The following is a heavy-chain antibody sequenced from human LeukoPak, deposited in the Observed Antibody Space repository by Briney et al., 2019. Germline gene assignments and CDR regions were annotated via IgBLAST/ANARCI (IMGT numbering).Heavy chain of an antibody. Sequence: SETLSLTCAVYGGSFSGYYWTWIRQPPGKGLEWIGEINHSGSTNYNPPLKSRVTISVDTSKNQFSLKLSSVTAADTAVYYCARGPVVVAATPYYYYGMDVWGQGTTVTVSS. D-gene: IGHD2-15*01. V-gene: IGHV4-34*01. J-gene: IGHJ6*02. CDR3: ARGPVVVAATPYYYYGMDV. CDR2: INHSGST. CDR1: GGSFSGYY.